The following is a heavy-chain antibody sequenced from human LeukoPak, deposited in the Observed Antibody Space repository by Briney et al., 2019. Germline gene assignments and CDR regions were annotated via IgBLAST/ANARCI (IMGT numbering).Heavy chain of an antibody. CDR2: ISGSGANT. CDR3: ARLHYYDSSGGAFNI. J-gene: IGHJ3*02. V-gene: IGHV3-23*01. Sequence: GGSLRLSCAASGFTFSSYGLSWVRQAPGKGLEWVSAISGSGANTYYADSVKGRFTISRDNSKNTLYLQMNSLRVEDTALYYCARLHYYDSSGGAFNIWGQGTMVTVSS. D-gene: IGHD3-22*01. CDR1: GFTFSSYG.